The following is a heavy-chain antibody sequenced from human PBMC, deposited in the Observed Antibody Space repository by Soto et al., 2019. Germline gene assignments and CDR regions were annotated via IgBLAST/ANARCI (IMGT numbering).Heavy chain of an antibody. CDR2: ISESGGST. D-gene: IGHD6-13*01. V-gene: IGHV3-23*01. CDR3: AKRSPYSSGWYSPIFDY. CDR1: GFSLSYYV. J-gene: IGHJ4*02. Sequence: GGSLRLGWAASGFSLSYYVVSWVRQAPGKGLEWVSVISESGGSTHYADSVRGRFTVSRDNSKNSLSLRMNSLRDEDTAVYFCAKRSPYSSGWYSPIFDYWGQGALVTVSS.